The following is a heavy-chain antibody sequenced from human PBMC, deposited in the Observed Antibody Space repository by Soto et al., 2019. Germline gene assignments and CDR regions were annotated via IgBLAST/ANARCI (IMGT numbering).Heavy chain of an antibody. CDR2: IYYSGST. Sequence: SXTLSLTCTVSGGSISSYYWSWIRQPPGKGLEWIGYIYYSGSTNYNPSLKSRVTISVDTSKNQFSLRLSSVTAADTAVYYCARAYDFWSGYSRFDPWGQGTLVTVSS. CDR3: ARAYDFWSGYSRFDP. V-gene: IGHV4-59*01. CDR1: GGSISSYY. J-gene: IGHJ5*02. D-gene: IGHD3-3*01.